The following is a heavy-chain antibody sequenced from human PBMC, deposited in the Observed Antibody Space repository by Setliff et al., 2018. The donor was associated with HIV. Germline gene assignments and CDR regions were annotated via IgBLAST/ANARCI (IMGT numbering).Heavy chain of an antibody. CDR1: GFAFSAYA. CDR3: AKNPTGTYYYGSTGSNWFDR. Sequence: LRLSCAASGFAFSAYAMSWVRQTPGKGLEWVSAAGYSGASTYYADSVKGRFTISRDNSKNTLYLQMNSLRGDDTGVYYCAKNPTGTYYYGSTGSNWFDRWGQGALVTVSS. J-gene: IGHJ5*02. D-gene: IGHD3-22*01. V-gene: IGHV3-23*01. CDR2: AGYSGAST.